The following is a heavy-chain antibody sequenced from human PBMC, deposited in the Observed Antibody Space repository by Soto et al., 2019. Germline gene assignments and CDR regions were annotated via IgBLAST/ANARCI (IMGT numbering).Heavy chain of an antibody. CDR1: GFTFSSYA. V-gene: IGHV3-23*01. CDR2: ISGSGGST. CDR3: AKDTFTYYDFWSGTQSDY. D-gene: IGHD3-3*01. Sequence: GGSLRLSCAASGFTFSSYAMSWVRQAPGKGLEWVSAISGSGGSTYYADSVKGRFTISRDNSKNTLYLQMNSLRAEDTAVYYCAKDTFTYYDFWSGTQSDYWGQGTLVTVSS. J-gene: IGHJ4*02.